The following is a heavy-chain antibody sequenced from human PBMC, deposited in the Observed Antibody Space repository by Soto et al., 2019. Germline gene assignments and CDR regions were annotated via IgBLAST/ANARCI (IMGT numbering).Heavy chain of an antibody. CDR1: GFTFSSYS. V-gene: IGHV3-48*01. J-gene: IGHJ4*02. CDR3: AREIWFGEPYYFDY. CDR2: ISSSSTI. D-gene: IGHD3-10*01. Sequence: EVQLVESGGGLVQPGGSLRLSCAASGFTFSSYSMNWVRQAPGKGLEWVSYISSSSTIYYADSVKGRFTISRDNAKNSLYLQMNSLRAEDTAVYYCAREIWFGEPYYFDYWGQGTLVTVSS.